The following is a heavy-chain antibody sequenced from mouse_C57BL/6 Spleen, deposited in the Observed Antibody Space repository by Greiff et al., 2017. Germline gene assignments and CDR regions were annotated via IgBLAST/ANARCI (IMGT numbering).Heavy chain of an antibody. V-gene: IGHV1-82*01. D-gene: IGHD1-1*02. J-gene: IGHJ1*03. Sequence: LQESGPELVKPGASVKISCKASGYAFSSSWMNWVKQRPGKGLEWIGRIYPGDGDTNYNGKFKGKATLTADKSSSTAYMQLSSLTSEDSAVYFCAREGGPWYFDVWGTGTTVTVSS. CDR3: AREGGPWYFDV. CDR1: GYAFSSSW. CDR2: IYPGDGDT.